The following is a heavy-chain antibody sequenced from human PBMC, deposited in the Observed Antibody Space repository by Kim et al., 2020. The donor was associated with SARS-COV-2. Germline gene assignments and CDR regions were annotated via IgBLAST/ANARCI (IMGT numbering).Heavy chain of an antibody. V-gene: IGHV1-18*01. CDR2: ISTYNGKT. CDR3: VRTADDSADFWTHYYFDY. Sequence: ASVKVSCKASGYKFISYGISWVRQAPGQGLEWMGWISTYNGKTNYAQKAQGRVTLTTDTSTNTAYMELRSLRFDDTAVYFCVRTADDSADFWTHYYFDYWSTGTLITVPS. D-gene: IGHD3-3*01. J-gene: IGHJ4*02. CDR1: GYKFISYG.